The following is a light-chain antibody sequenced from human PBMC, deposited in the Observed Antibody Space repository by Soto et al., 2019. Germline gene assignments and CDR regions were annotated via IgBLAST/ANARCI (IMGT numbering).Light chain of an antibody. CDR1: QSVSSSY. Sequence: EVVMTQSPATLSVSPGERATLSCRASQSVSSSYLAWYQQKPGQAPRLLIYGASSRATGIPDRFSGSVSGTDFNLTISSLEPEDFAVYDCQQYGSSPITVGQGTRLEI. J-gene: IGKJ5*01. CDR3: QQYGSSPIT. CDR2: GAS. V-gene: IGKV3-20*01.